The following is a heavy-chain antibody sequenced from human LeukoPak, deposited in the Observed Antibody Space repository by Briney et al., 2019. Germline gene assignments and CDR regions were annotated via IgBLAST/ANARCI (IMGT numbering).Heavy chain of an antibody. D-gene: IGHD2-2*02. J-gene: IGHJ4*02. CDR1: GFSLSTSGMR. Sequence: SGPALVKPTQTLTLTCTFSGFSLSTSGMRVSWIRQPPGTALEWLARIDWDDDKFYSTSLKTRLTISKDTSKNQVVLTMTNMDPVDTATYYCARTRYCSSTSCNIFDYWGPGTLVTVSS. CDR3: ARTRYCSSTSCNIFDY. V-gene: IGHV2-70*04. CDR2: IDWDDDK.